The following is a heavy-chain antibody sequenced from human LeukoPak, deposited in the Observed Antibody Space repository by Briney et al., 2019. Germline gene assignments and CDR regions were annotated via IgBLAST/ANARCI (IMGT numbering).Heavy chain of an antibody. CDR3: ARRRGDAFDI. V-gene: IGHV4-39*01. CDR1: GGSISSSSYY. Sequence: SETLSLTCTVSGGSISSSSYYWGWIRQPPGKGLEWSGSIYYSVSTYYNPSLKSRVTISVDTSKNQFSLKLSSVTAADTAMYYCARRRGDAFDIWGQGTMVTVSS. CDR2: IYYSVST. J-gene: IGHJ3*02. D-gene: IGHD3-10*01.